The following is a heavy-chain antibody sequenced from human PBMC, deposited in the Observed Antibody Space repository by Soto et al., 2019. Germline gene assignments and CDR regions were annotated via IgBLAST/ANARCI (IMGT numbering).Heavy chain of an antibody. V-gene: IGHV3-23*01. CDR3: TDELAATDAFDI. CDR1: GFTFSSYA. D-gene: IGHD6-13*01. J-gene: IGHJ3*02. CDR2: ISGSGGST. Sequence: EVQLLESGGGLVQPGGSLRLSCAASGFTFSSYAMSWVRQAPGKGLEWVSAISGSGGSTYYADSVKGRFTISRDNSKNTLYLDMNGLRAEDTAVYYCTDELAATDAFDIWRQGTMVTVSS.